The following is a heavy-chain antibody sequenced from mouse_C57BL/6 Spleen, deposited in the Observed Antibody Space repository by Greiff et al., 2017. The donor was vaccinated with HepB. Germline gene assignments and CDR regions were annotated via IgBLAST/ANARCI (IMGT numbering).Heavy chain of an antibody. D-gene: IGHD3-3*01. Sequence: VKLMESGAELVRPGASVTLSCKASGYTFTDYEMHWVKQTPVHGLEWIGAIDPETGGTAYNQKFKGKAILTADKSSSTAYMELRSLTSEDSAVYYCTRGGWDYAMDYWGQGTSVTVSS. CDR2: IDPETGGT. V-gene: IGHV1-15*01. CDR3: TRGGWDYAMDY. J-gene: IGHJ4*01. CDR1: GYTFTDYE.